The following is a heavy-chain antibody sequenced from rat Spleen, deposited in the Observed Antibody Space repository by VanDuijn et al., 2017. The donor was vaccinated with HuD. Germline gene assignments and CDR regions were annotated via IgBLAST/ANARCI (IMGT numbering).Heavy chain of an antibody. D-gene: IGHD1-12*02. J-gene: IGHJ2*01. Sequence: EVQLQESGPGLVKPSQSLSLTCSVTGHSIASSYRWNWIRKFPGNKLEWMGYINSAGTTNYNPSLKSRISITRDTSKNQFFLQVNSVSSEDTATYYCARRDYYAGTYWDYWGQGVMVTVSS. CDR2: INSAGTT. CDR3: ARRDYYAGTYWDY. CDR1: GHSIASSYR. V-gene: IGHV3-3*01.